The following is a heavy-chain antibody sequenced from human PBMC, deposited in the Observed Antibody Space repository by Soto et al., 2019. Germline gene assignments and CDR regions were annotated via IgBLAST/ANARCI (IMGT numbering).Heavy chain of an antibody. J-gene: IGHJ4*02. V-gene: IGHV3-15*01. Sequence: EVQLVESGGGLVKPGGSLRLSCAASGFTFSNAWMSWVRQAPGKGLEWVGRIKSKTDGGTTDYAAPVKGRFTISRDDSKNTLYLQMNSLKTEDTAVYYCTTAVPNRSGYLVGYWGQGTLVTVSS. CDR3: TTAVPNRSGYLVGY. CDR1: GFTFSNAW. D-gene: IGHD3-22*01. CDR2: IKSKTDGGTT.